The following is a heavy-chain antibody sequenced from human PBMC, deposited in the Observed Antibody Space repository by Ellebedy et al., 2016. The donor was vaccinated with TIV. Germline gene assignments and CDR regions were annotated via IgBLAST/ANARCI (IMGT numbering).Heavy chain of an antibody. CDR3: AKDQGSTVVSKGRDC. D-gene: IGHD4-23*01. V-gene: IGHV3-23*01. CDR2: ISFSGGST. J-gene: IGHJ4*02. CDR1: GFSFSDYA. Sequence: GESLKISXVVSGFSFSDYAMSWVRQAPGQGLHWVSSISFSGGSTYSADSVKGRFTISRDNSKNTLYLQMNSLRAEDTAIYYCAKDQGSTVVSKGRDCWGQGTLVTVSS.